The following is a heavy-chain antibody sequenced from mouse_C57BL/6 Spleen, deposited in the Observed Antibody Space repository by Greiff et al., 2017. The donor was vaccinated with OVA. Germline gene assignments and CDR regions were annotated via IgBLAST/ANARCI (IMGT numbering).Heavy chain of an antibody. CDR2: IYPGDGDT. V-gene: IGHV1-80*01. D-gene: IGHD1-1*01. J-gene: IGHJ1*03. CDR3: ARSTYYYGSSYWYFDV. CDR1: GYAFSSYW. Sequence: QVTLKVSGAELVKPGASVKISCKASGYAFSSYWMNWVKQRPGTGLEWIGQIYPGDGDTTYNGKFKGKATLTADTSSSTAYMQLSSLTSEDSAVYFCARSTYYYGSSYWYFDVWGTGTTVTVSS.